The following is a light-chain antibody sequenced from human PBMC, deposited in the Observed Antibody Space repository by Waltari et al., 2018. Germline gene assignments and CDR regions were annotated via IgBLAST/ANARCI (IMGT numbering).Light chain of an antibody. Sequence: EIVLTQSPATLSLSPGERATLSCRASQSVSSYLAWYQQKPGQAPRLLIYDASNRATCIPARFSGSGSGTDFTLTISSLEPEEFAVYYCQQRSNWLTFGGGTKVEIK. CDR2: DAS. J-gene: IGKJ4*01. CDR1: QSVSSY. V-gene: IGKV3-11*01. CDR3: QQRSNWLT.